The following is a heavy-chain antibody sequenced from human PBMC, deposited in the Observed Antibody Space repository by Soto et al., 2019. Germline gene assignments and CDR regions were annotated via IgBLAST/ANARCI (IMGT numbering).Heavy chain of an antibody. CDR3: ARYSSSWYNWFDP. J-gene: IGHJ5*02. Sequence: GVSVKACCKAPGYTFTSYAMHWVRQAPGQRLEWMGWINAGNGNTKYSQKFQGRVTITRDTSASTAYMELSSLRSEDTAVYYCARYSSSWYNWFDPWGQGTLVTVSS. D-gene: IGHD6-13*01. V-gene: IGHV1-3*01. CDR1: GYTFTSYA. CDR2: INAGNGNT.